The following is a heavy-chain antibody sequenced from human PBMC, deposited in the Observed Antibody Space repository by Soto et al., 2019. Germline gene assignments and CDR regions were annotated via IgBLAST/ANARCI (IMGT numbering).Heavy chain of an antibody. J-gene: IGHJ6*02. V-gene: IGHV4-31*03. D-gene: IGHD3-3*01. CDR3: ARVKLRFLEWSYYYYGMDV. CDR2: IYYSGST. Sequence: SETLSLTCTVSGGSISSGGYYWSWIRQHPGKGLEWIGYIYYSGSTYYNPSLKSRVTISVDTSKNQFSLKLSSVTAADTAVYYCARVKLRFLEWSYYYYGMDVWGQGTTVTVSS. CDR1: GGSISSGGYY.